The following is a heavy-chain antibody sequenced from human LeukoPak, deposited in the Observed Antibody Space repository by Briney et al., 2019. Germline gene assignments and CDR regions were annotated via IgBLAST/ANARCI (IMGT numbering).Heavy chain of an antibody. D-gene: IGHD4-17*01. CDR2: ISYDGSNK. J-gene: IGHJ4*02. CDR3: AKVPYGDYVFAFDY. V-gene: IGHV3-30*18. CDR1: GFTFSSYG. Sequence: GGSLRLSCAASGFTFSSYGMHWVRQAPGKGLEWVAVISYDGSNKYYADSVKGRFTISRDNSKNTLCLQMNSLRAEDTAVYYCAKVPYGDYVFAFDYWGQGTLVTASS.